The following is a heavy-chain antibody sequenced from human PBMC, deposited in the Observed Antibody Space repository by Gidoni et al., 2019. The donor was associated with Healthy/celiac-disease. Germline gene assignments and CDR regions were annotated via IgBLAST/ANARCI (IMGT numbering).Heavy chain of an antibody. J-gene: IGHJ6*03. Sequence: QLQLQESGPGLVKPSETLSLTCTVSGGSISSSSYYWGWIRQPPGKGLEWIGSIYYSGSHYYNPSLKSRVTISVDTSKNKFSLKLSSVTAADTAVYYCARLRYCSSTSCYSDYYYMDVWGKGTTVTVSS. CDR1: GGSISSSSYY. CDR3: ARLRYCSSTSCYSDYYYMDV. CDR2: IYYSGSH. D-gene: IGHD2-2*01. V-gene: IGHV4-39*01.